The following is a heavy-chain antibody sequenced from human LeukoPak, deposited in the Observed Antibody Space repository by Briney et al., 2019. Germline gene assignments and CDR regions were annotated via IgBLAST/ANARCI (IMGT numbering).Heavy chain of an antibody. CDR2: INSDGSST. V-gene: IGHV3-74*01. Sequence: GGSLRLSCAASGFTFSSYWMHWVRQAPGKVLVWVSRINSDGSSTSYADSVKGRFTISRDNAKNTLYLQMNSLRAEDTAVYYCARGSYSSGWYRYWGQGTLVTVSS. D-gene: IGHD6-19*01. J-gene: IGHJ4*02. CDR1: GFTFSSYW. CDR3: ARGSYSSGWYRY.